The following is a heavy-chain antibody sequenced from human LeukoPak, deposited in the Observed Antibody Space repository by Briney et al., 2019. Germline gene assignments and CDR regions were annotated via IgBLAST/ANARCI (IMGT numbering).Heavy chain of an antibody. D-gene: IGHD2-15*01. V-gene: IGHV3-23*01. CDR1: GFTFSAYT. CDR2: VRGSGTVT. Sequence: GGSLRLSCAASGFTFSAYTMGWVRQAPGKGLEWVSAVRGSGTVTFYADSVKGRFAISRDNSKDTLYLHMSSLRDEDTAIYYCSKLIVVDTYYFDSWGQGTLVTVSS. CDR3: SKLIVVDTYYFDS. J-gene: IGHJ4*02.